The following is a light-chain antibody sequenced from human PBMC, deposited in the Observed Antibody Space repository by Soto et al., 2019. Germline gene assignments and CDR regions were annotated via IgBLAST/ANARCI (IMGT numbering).Light chain of an antibody. CDR2: GAS. J-gene: IGKJ2*01. V-gene: IGKV3-20*01. CDR3: QQYGSSRYT. Sequence: EIVLKQSPGTLSLSPGERATLSCRTSQSVSNSYISWYQQKPGQAPRLLIYGASNRATGIPDRFSGIGSGTDFTLTISRLEPEDFAVYYCQQYGSSRYTFGQGTKLEIK. CDR1: QSVSNSY.